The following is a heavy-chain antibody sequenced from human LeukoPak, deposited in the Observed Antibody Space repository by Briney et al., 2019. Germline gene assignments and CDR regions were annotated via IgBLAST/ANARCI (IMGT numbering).Heavy chain of an antibody. Sequence: ASVKVSCKASGYTFTSYDINWVRQAPGQGLEWMGWMNPNSGNTGYAQKFPGRVTMTRNTSISTAYMELSSLRSEDTAVYYCARGRRYYYDSSGYYTPYANCGQGTLVTVSS. CDR3: ARGRRYYYDSSGYYTPYAN. D-gene: IGHD3-22*01. V-gene: IGHV1-8*01. CDR2: MNPNSGNT. CDR1: GYTFTSYD. J-gene: IGHJ4*02.